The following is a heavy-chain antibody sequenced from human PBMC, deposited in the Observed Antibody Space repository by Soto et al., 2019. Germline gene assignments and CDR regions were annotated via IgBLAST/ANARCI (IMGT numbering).Heavy chain of an antibody. D-gene: IGHD3-3*01. J-gene: IGHJ4*02. CDR1: GGSISSGGYY. CDR2: IYYSGST. CDR3: ARGYDFWSGYYTTYYFDY. Sequence: QVQLQESGPGLVKPSQTLSLTCTVSGGSISSGGYYWSWIRQHPGKGLEWIGYIYYSGSTYYKPPLKSRVTISVDTSKNQFSLKLSSVTAADTAVYYCARGYDFWSGYYTTYYFDYWGQGTLVTVSS. V-gene: IGHV4-31*03.